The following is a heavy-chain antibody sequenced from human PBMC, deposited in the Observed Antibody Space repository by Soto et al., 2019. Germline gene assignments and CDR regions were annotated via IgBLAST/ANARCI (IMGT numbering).Heavy chain of an antibody. D-gene: IGHD2-15*01. Sequence: PGESLKISCKGSGCSFTSYWSGWVRQMPGKGLEWMGIIYPGDSDTRYSPSFQGQVTISADKSISTAYLQWSSLKASDTAMYYCARAGMGYCSGGSCYSVPGAFDIWGQGTMVTVSS. J-gene: IGHJ3*02. CDR3: ARAGMGYCSGGSCYSVPGAFDI. CDR2: IYPGDSDT. CDR1: GCSFTSYW. V-gene: IGHV5-51*01.